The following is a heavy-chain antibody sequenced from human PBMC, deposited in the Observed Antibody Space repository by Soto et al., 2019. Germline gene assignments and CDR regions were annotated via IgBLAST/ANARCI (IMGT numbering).Heavy chain of an antibody. J-gene: IGHJ6*02. CDR2: INHSGST. Sequence: PSETLSLTCAVYGGSFSGYYWSWIRQPPGKGLEWIGEINHSGSTNYNPSLKSRVTISVDTSKNQFSLKLSSVTAADTAVYYCARGIYGDYGYYYYYGMDVWGQGTTVTVSS. D-gene: IGHD4-17*01. V-gene: IGHV4-34*01. CDR1: GGSFSGYY. CDR3: ARGIYGDYGYYYYYGMDV.